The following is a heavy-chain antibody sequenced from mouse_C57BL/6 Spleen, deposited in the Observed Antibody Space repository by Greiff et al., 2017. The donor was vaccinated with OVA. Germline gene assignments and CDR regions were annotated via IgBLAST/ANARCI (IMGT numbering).Heavy chain of an antibody. J-gene: IGHJ4*01. V-gene: IGHV5-9*01. CDR3: ARAPLYAMDY. D-gene: IGHD6-1*01. Sequence: EVKLMESGGGLVKPGGSLKLSCAASGFTFSSYTMSWVRQTPEKRLEWVATISGGGGNTYYPDSVKGRFTISRDNAKNTLYLQMSSLRSEDTALYYCARAPLYAMDYWGQGTSVTVSS. CDR1: GFTFSSYT. CDR2: ISGGGGNT.